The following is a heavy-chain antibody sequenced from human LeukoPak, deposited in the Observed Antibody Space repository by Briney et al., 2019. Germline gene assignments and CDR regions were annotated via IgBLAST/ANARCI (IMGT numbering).Heavy chain of an antibody. D-gene: IGHD3-22*01. CDR1: GFTFSSYS. Sequence: PGGSLRLSCAASGFTFSSYSMNWVRQAPGKGLEWVSYISSSSSTIYYADSVKGRFTISRDNAKNSLYLQMNSLRAEDTAVYYCARDGYYYDSSGSHALDIWGQGTMVTVSS. CDR2: ISSSSSTI. CDR3: ARDGYYYDSSGSHALDI. J-gene: IGHJ3*02. V-gene: IGHV3-48*01.